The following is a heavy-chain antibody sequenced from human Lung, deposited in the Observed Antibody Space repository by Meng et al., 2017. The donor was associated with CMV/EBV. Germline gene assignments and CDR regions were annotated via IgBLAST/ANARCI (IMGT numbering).Heavy chain of an antibody. D-gene: IGHD4-17*01. V-gene: IGHV4-38-2*02. Sequence: GSLRLXXTVSGYSISSGYYWGWIRQPPGKGLEWIGTIYRGGTTYYNSPLKSRVTISVDTSKNQFSLKMSSVTAADTAVYYCAILLWGTSVPNGTPWGQGXLVTVSS. CDR2: IYRGGTT. J-gene: IGHJ4*02. CDR1: GYSISSGYY. CDR3: AILLWGTSVPNGTP.